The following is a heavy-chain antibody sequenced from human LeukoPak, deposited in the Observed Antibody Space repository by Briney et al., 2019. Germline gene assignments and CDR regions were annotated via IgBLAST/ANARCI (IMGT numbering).Heavy chain of an antibody. Sequence: GASVKVSCKASGYTKWVRQATGQGLEWMAWKNPNSGNTASGQRFQGRVTMTRNTSISTVYLELSSLRSEDTAVYYCARSSGSYAYYFDYWGQGTLVTVSS. CDR2: KNPNSGNT. CDR3: ARSSGSYAYYFDY. V-gene: IGHV1-8*01. CDR1: GYT. J-gene: IGHJ4*02. D-gene: IGHD1-26*01.